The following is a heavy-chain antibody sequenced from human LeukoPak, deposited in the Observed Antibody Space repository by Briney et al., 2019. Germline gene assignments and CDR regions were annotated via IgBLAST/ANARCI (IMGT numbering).Heavy chain of an antibody. CDR2: ISSSSSTI. CDR1: GFTFSSYS. CDR3: ARSSDGLWFGELSDWFDP. V-gene: IGHV3-48*04. Sequence: GGSLRLSCAASGFTFSSYSMNRVRQAPGKGLEWVSYISSSSSTIYYADSVKGRFTISRDNAKNSLYLQMNSPRAEDTAVYYCARSSDGLWFGELSDWFDPWGQGTLVTVSS. D-gene: IGHD3-10*01. J-gene: IGHJ5*02.